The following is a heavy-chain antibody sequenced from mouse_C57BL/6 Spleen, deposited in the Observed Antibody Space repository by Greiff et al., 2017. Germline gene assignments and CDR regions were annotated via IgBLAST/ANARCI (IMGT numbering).Heavy chain of an antibody. CDR2: IYPGNSDT. V-gene: IGHV1-5*01. CDR1: GYTFTSYW. CDR3: TRGSLDYDDGVAY. Sequence: LQESGTVLARPGASVKMSCKTSGYTFTSYWMHWVKPRPGQGLDWIGAIYPGNSDTSYNQKFKGKAKLTAVTSASTSYMELSSLTKEDSAVYYCTRGSLDYDDGVAYWGQGTLVTVSA. D-gene: IGHD2-4*01. J-gene: IGHJ3*01.